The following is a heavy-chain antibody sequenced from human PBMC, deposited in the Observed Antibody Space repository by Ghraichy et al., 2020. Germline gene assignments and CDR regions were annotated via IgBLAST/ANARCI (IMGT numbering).Heavy chain of an antibody. J-gene: IGHJ4*02. CDR3: AREGSGWYVFDY. V-gene: IGHV3-7*01. CDR1: GLTFSSYW. Sequence: GGSLRLSCAASGLTFSSYWMSWVRQAPGKGLEWVANIKQDGSEKYYVDSVKGRFTISRDNAKNSLYLQMNSLRAEDTAVYYCAREGSGWYVFDYWGQGTLVTVSS. D-gene: IGHD6-19*01. CDR2: IKQDGSEK.